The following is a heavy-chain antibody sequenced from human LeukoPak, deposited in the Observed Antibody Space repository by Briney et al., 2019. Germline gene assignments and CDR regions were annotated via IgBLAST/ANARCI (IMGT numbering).Heavy chain of an antibody. CDR2: IYPGDSDT. D-gene: IGHD3-10*01. CDR1: GYSFTSYW. Sequence: PGESLKISCKGSGYSFTSYWIGWVRQMPGKGLEWMGIIYPGDSDTRYSPSFQGQVTISADKSISTAYLQWSSLKASDTAMYYCARGSLKWDYSSGSYTRQSNWFDPWGQGTLVTVSS. V-gene: IGHV5-51*01. J-gene: IGHJ5*02. CDR3: ARGSLKWDYSSGSYTRQSNWFDP.